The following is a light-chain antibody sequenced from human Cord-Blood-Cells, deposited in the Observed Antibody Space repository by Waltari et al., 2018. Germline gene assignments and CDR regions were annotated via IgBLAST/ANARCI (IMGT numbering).Light chain of an antibody. J-gene: IGKJ5*01. V-gene: IGKV3-11*01. Sequence: EIVLTQSPATLSLSPGERATLSVRSSQSVSSYLACYQQKPDQAPRLLTYDASNRATGIPARFSGSGSGTDFTLTISSLEPEDFAVYYCQQRSNWPPITFGQGTRLEIK. CDR2: DAS. CDR3: QQRSNWPPIT. CDR1: QSVSSY.